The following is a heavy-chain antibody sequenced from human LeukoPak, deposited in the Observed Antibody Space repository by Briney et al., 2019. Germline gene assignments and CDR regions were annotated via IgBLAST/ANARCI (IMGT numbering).Heavy chain of an antibody. CDR3: ARELELRPLYGMDV. CDR1: GYTFTSYG. J-gene: IGHJ6*02. V-gene: IGHV1-18*01. D-gene: IGHD1-7*01. Sequence: GESLKISCKASGYTFTSYGISWVRQAPGQGLEWMGWISAYNGNTNYAQKFQGRVTITADKSTSTAYMELSSLRSEDTAVYYCARELELRPLYGMDVWGQGTTVTVSS. CDR2: ISAYNGNT.